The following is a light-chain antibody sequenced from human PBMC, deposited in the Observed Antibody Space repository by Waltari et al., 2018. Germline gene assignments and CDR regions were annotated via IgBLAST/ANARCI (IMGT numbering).Light chain of an antibody. CDR2: KDT. J-gene: IGLJ2*01. V-gene: IGLV3-25*03. Sequence: SYELTQPPSVSVSPGQTARITCSGDALPQQYSFWYQQRSGQAPVVVIYKDTERPSGIPERFSGSSSGTRVTLTISGVQAEDEADYYCQSTDNSGTYVVFGGGTKLTVL. CDR1: ALPQQY. CDR3: QSTDNSGTYVV.